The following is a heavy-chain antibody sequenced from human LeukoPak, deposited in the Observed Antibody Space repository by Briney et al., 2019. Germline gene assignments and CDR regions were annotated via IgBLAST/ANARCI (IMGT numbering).Heavy chain of an antibody. CDR2: IKSKTDGGTT. D-gene: IGHD3-10*01. CDR1: GFTFSSYS. Sequence: PGGSLRLSCAASGFTFSSYSMNWVRQAPGKGLEWVGRIKSKTDGGTTDYAAPVKGRFTISRDDSKNTLYLQMNSLKTEDTAVYYCTTAPLWFGELLDYFDYWGQGTLVTVSS. V-gene: IGHV3-15*01. J-gene: IGHJ4*02. CDR3: TTAPLWFGELLDYFDY.